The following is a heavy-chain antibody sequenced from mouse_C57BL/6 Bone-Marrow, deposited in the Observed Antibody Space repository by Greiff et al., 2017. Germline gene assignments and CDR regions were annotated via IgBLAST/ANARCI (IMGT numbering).Heavy chain of an antibody. V-gene: IGHV2-2*01. Sequence: VKLQESGPGLVQPSQSLSITCTVSGFSLTSYGVHWVRQSPGKGLEWLGVIWSGGSTDYNAAFISRLSISKDNSKSQVFFKMNSLQADDTAIYYCASFYYDYDFYAMDYWGQGTSVTVSS. J-gene: IGHJ4*01. CDR1: GFSLTSYG. CDR2: IWSGGST. CDR3: ASFYYDYDFYAMDY. D-gene: IGHD2-4*01.